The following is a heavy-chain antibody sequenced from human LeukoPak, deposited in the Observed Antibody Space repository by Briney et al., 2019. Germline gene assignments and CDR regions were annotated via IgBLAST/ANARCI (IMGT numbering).Heavy chain of an antibody. CDR3: AGPVDGYSSSWYWFDP. D-gene: IGHD6-13*01. CDR1: GYTFTTHD. Sequence: ASVKVSCKASGYTFTTHDINWVRQATGQGLEWLGWMSPNSGDTGYAQKFQGRVTMTSDSSISTAYMELSSLRSEGTAVYYCAGPVDGYSSSWYWFDPWGQGTLVTVSS. CDR2: MSPNSGDT. V-gene: IGHV1-8*01. J-gene: IGHJ5*02.